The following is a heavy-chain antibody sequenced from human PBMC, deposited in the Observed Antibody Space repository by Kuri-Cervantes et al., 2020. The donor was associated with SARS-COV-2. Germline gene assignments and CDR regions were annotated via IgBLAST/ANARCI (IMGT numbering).Heavy chain of an antibody. CDR2: ISYDGSNK. J-gene: IGHJ5*02. Sequence: GGSLILYCEASGFTFSSYGMHWVRQAPGKGLEWVAVISYDGSNKYYADSVKGRFTISRDNSKNTLYLQMNSLRAEDTAVYYCAKSSGTADGGFDPWGQGTLVTVSS. CDR3: AKSSGTADGGFDP. V-gene: IGHV3-30*18. CDR1: GFTFSSYG. D-gene: IGHD6-19*01.